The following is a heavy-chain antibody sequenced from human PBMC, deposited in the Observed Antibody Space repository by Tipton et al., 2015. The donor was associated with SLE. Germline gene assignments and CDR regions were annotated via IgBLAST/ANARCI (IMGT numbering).Heavy chain of an antibody. CDR3: ARQNPYTDLFDP. V-gene: IGHV4-34*01. J-gene: IGHJ5*02. D-gene: IGHD2-2*02. Sequence: TLSLTCAVYGGSFSGYYWSWIRQPPGKGLEWIGEVNDSGTTNYNPSLKSRVTISVDTSKNQFSLKLNSLTAADTALYYCARQNPYTDLFDPLGQGTLVTVSS. CDR2: VNDSGTT. CDR1: GGSFSGYY.